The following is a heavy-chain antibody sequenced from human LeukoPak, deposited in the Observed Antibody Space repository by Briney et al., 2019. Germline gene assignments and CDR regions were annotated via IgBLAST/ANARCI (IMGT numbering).Heavy chain of an antibody. CDR1: GFSFSSYG. Sequence: GSLRLSCAASGFSFSSYGMHWVRQAPGKGLEWISGISNTGNVFYTDSVMGRFTISRDNAKNSVYLQMNSLRGEDTAVYHCAISPRIAVSTWGQGTLVTVSS. CDR3: AISPRIAVST. V-gene: IGHV3-21*05. CDR2: ISNTGNV. J-gene: IGHJ4*02. D-gene: IGHD5/OR15-5a*01.